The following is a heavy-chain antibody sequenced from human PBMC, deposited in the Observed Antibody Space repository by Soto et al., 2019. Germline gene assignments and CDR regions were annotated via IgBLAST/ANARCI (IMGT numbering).Heavy chain of an antibody. J-gene: IGHJ6*02. D-gene: IGHD6-13*01. CDR3: ARRSSSWFNYYYYGMDV. CDR1: GFTFSSYE. V-gene: IGHV3-48*03. Sequence: GGSLRLSCAASGFTFSSYEMNWVRQAPGKGLEWVSYISSSGSTIYYADSVKGRFTISRDNAKNSLYLQMNSLRAEDTAVYYCARRSSSWFNYYYYGMDVWGQGTTVTVSS. CDR2: ISSSGSTI.